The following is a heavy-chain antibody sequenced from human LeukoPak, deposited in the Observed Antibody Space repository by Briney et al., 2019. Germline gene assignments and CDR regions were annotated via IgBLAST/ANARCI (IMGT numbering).Heavy chain of an antibody. CDR2: IYSGGST. Sequence: GGSLRLSCAASGFTVSSNYMSWVRQAPGKGLEWVSVIYSGGSTYYADSVKGRFTISRDNSKNTLYLQMNSLRAEDTAVYYCARGPYSSSWYASPPYFDYWGQGTLVTVSS. CDR1: GFTVSSNY. V-gene: IGHV3-53*01. J-gene: IGHJ4*02. CDR3: ARGPYSSSWYASPPYFDY. D-gene: IGHD6-13*01.